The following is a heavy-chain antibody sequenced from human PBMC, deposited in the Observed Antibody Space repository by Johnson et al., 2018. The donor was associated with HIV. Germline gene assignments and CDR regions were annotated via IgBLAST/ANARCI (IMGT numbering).Heavy chain of an antibody. J-gene: IGHJ3*02. V-gene: IGHV3-11*04. CDR1: GFTFSNAW. CDR2: ISSSGTIV. D-gene: IGHD3-16*01. Sequence: QVQLVESGGGLVKPGGSLRLSCAVSGFTFSNAWMRWVRQAPGKGLEWVSYISSSGTIVYYADSVKGRFTISRDNAKNSLYLQMNSLRAEDTAVYYCAREGEPDGFDIWGEGTMVTVSS. CDR3: AREGEPDGFDI.